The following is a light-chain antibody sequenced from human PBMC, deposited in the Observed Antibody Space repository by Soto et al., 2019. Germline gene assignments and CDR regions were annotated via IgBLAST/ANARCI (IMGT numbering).Light chain of an antibody. CDR2: GAS. CDR1: QSVSSSY. V-gene: IGKV3-20*01. CDR3: QQYGSSPWT. J-gene: IGKJ1*01. Sequence: SVLTQSPGALSLSARERATLSCRASQSVSSSYLAWYQQKPGQAPRLLIYGASSRATGIPDRVSGSGSGTDFTLTISRLEPEDFAVYYCQQYGSSPWTFGQGTKVDI.